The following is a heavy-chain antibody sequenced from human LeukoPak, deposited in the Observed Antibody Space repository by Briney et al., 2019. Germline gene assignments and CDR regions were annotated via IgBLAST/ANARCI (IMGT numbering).Heavy chain of an antibody. J-gene: IGHJ5*02. D-gene: IGHD2-15*01. V-gene: IGHV4-59*12. CDR3: ARRPLCSGGSCYLNWFDP. Sequence: AETLSLTCTVSGGPISSYYWSWIRQPPGKGLEWIGDIYYSWSTNYNPSLKSRVSISVDKSKNQFSLKLSSVTAADTAVYYCARRPLCSGGSCYLNWFDPWGQGTLVTVSP. CDR1: GGPISSYY. CDR2: IYYSWST.